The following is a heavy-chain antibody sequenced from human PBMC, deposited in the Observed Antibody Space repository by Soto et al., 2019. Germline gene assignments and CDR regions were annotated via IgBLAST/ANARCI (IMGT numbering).Heavy chain of an antibody. V-gene: IGHV4-59*01. D-gene: IGHD3-3*01. CDR3: ARDKSRDFWSGYFEGGWFDP. CDR1: GGSISSYY. J-gene: IGHJ5*02. CDR2: IYYSGST. Sequence: QVQLQESGPGLVKPSETLSLTCTVSGGSISSYYWSWIRQPPGKGLEWIGYIYYSGSTNYNPSLKSRVTISVDTSKNQFSLKLSSVTAADTAVYYCARDKSRDFWSGYFEGGWFDPWGQGTLVTVSS.